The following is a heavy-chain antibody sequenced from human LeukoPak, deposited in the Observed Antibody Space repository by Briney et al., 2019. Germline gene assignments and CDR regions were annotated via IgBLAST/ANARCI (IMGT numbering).Heavy chain of an antibody. D-gene: IGHD6-19*01. J-gene: IGHJ6*02. CDR2: ISYDGSNK. V-gene: IGHV3-30-3*01. CDR1: GFTFSSYA. Sequence: GGSLRLSCAASGFTFSSYAMHWVRQAPGKGLEWVAVISYDGSNKYYADSVKGRFTISRDNSKNTLYLQMNSLRAEDTAVYYCARGLAYSSGWHHYYYYGMDVWGQGTTVTVSS. CDR3: ARGLAYSSGWHHYYYYGMDV.